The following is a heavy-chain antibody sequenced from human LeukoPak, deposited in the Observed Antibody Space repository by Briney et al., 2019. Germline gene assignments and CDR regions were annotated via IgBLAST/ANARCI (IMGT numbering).Heavy chain of an antibody. V-gene: IGHV3-21*01. D-gene: IGHD5-18*01. CDR2: ISSSSSYI. CDR3: ARVGFKAGSGYSYGPIDY. Sequence: GGSLRLSCAASGFTFSSYSMNWVRQAPGKGLEWVSSISSSSSYIYYADSVKGRFTISRDNAKNSLYLQMNGLRAEDTAVYYCARVGFKAGSGYSYGPIDYWGQGTLVTVSS. CDR1: GFTFSSYS. J-gene: IGHJ4*02.